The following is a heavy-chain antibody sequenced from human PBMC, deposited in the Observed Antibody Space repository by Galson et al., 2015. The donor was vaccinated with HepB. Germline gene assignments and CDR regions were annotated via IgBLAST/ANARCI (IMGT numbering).Heavy chain of an antibody. CDR1: GGTFNYFS. CDR2: IIPLFGTP. CDR3: ATEGSGSSWHRAFDI. J-gene: IGHJ3*02. D-gene: IGHD6-13*01. V-gene: IGHV1-69*13. Sequence: SVKASCKASGGTFNYFSFNWVRQAPGHGLEWMGGIIPLFGTPNYAQRFHGRVTISADELTKTAYMEVRSLTSEDTAIYYCATEGSGSSWHRAFDIWGQGTMVAV.